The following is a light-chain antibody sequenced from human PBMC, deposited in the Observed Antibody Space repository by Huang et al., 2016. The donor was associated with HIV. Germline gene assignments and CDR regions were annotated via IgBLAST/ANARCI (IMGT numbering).Light chain of an antibody. CDR1: QDIGNF. Sequence: DIQMTQSPPSLSASQGVRVTLTCRASQDIGNFLAWFQQKPEATPQLLIYSASTLQVGVPSRFSGRGSGTEFTLTITNLQPEDVAAYYCQRYDTAPRAFGPGTKVDIK. CDR3: QRYDTAPRA. J-gene: IGKJ1*01. V-gene: IGKV1-27*01. CDR2: SAS.